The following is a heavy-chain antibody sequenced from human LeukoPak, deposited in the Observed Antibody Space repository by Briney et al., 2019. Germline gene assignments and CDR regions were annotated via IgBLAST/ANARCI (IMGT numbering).Heavy chain of an antibody. CDR3: ATDREYYEDSGSPLTD. J-gene: IGHJ4*02. CDR1: GYTLTQLS. Sequence: ASVTVSCKVSGYTLTQLSMHWVRQAPGKGLEWMGSFDPEDGKTIYAQKFQGRVTMTEDTSADTAFMELSSLRSEDTAVYYCATDREYYEDSGSPLTDWGQGTLVTVSS. D-gene: IGHD3-22*01. V-gene: IGHV1-24*01. CDR2: FDPEDGKT.